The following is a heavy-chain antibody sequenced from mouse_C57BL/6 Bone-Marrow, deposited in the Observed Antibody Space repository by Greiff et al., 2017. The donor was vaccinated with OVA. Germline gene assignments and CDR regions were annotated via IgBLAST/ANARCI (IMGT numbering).Heavy chain of an antibody. V-gene: IGHV1-59*01. CDR2: IAPSDSYI. D-gene: IGHD1-1*01. J-gene: IGHJ2*02. CDR1: GYTFTNYW. Sequence: QVQLQQPGAELLRPGPSVKLSCKASGYTFTNYWMHWVKQRPGQGLEWIGVIAPSDSYINYNQKFKGRATLTVDTSSSTAYMHLSSLTSEDSAVYYCAHYGSRLYLHYWGQGTSLTVSS. CDR3: AHYGSRLYLHY.